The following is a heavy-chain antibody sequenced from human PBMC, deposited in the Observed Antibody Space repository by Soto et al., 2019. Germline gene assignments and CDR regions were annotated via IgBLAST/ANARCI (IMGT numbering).Heavy chain of an antibody. D-gene: IGHD3-9*01. CDR1: GFTFSSYW. CDR3: ARDLGYYDILNGYYPLYYFDF. CDR2: IKQDGSEK. J-gene: IGHJ4*02. V-gene: IGHV3-7*01. Sequence: PGGSLRLSCAASGFTFSSYWMSWVRQAPGKGLEWVANIKQDGSEKYYVDSVKGRFTISRDNAKDSLYLQMNSLRAEDTAVYYCARDLGYYDILNGYYPLYYFDFWGQGTLRTVST.